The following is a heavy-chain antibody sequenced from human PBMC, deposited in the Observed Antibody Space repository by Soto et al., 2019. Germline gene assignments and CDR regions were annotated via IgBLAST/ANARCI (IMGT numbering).Heavy chain of an antibody. CDR2: IWYDGSKK. D-gene: IGHD4-17*01. V-gene: IGHV3-33*01. CDR3: VRDPATVTSYFDY. CDR1: GFTLSSYG. Sequence: QVQLVESGGGVVQPGRSLRLSCAAFGFTLSSYGMHWVRQAPGKGLEWVAVIWYDGSKKYYADSVKGRFTISKDNSKLDLQMNSLRVEDTAVYYCVRDPATVTSYFDYWGQGTQVTVSS. J-gene: IGHJ4*02.